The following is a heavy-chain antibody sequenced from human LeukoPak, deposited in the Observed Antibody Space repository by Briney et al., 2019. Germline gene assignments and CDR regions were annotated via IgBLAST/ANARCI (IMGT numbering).Heavy chain of an antibody. Sequence: GGSLRLSCAASGFTFSGLSIHWVRQAPGKGLEWVAVISYDGSNKYYADSVKGRFTISRDNSQNTLYLQMNSLRAEDTAVYYCARDFGLAYFDYWGQGTLVTVSS. CDR1: GFTFSGLS. V-gene: IGHV3-30*04. J-gene: IGHJ4*02. CDR2: ISYDGSNK. CDR3: ARDFGLAYFDY. D-gene: IGHD3/OR15-3a*01.